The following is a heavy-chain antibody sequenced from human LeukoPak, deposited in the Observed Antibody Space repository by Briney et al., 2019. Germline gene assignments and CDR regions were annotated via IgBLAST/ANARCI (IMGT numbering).Heavy chain of an antibody. CDR1: GFTFSSYA. Sequence: GGSLRLSCAASGFTFSSYAMHWVRQAPGKGLEYVSAISSNGGSTYYANSVRGRFTISRDNSKNTLYLQMGSLRAEDMAVYYCARGGWELLWRFDYWGEGTLVTVSS. CDR3: ARGGWELLWRFDY. CDR2: ISSNGGST. J-gene: IGHJ4*02. V-gene: IGHV3-64*01. D-gene: IGHD1-26*01.